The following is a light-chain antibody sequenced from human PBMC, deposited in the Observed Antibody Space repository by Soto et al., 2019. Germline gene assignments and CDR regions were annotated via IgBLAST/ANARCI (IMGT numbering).Light chain of an antibody. CDR3: SSYTSSSTYVV. Sequence: QSALTQPASGSGSPGHSITISCTGTTSDVGGYNYVSWYQQHPGKAPKLMIYDVSNRPSGVSNRFSGSKSGNTASLTISGLQAEDEADYYCSSYTSSSTYVVFGGGTKLTVL. CDR2: DVS. CDR1: TSDVGGYNY. J-gene: IGLJ2*01. V-gene: IGLV2-14*01.